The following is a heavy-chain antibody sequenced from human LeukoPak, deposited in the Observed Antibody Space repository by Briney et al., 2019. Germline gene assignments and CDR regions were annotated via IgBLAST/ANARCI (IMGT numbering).Heavy chain of an antibody. D-gene: IGHD2/OR15-2a*01. V-gene: IGHV3-74*01. J-gene: IGHJ4*02. Sequence: GGSLRLSCAASGNYWMHWVRQAPGKGLVWVSHINSDGSWTSYADSVKGRFTISKGNAKNTVYLQMNSLRAEDTAVYYCVSFYETYWGRGTLVTVSS. CDR1: GNYW. CDR2: INSDGSWT. CDR3: VSFYETY.